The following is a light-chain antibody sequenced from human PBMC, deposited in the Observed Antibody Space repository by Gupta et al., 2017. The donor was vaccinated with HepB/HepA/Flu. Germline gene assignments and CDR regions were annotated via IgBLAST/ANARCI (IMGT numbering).Light chain of an antibody. J-gene: IGLJ3*02. CDR2: GSN. V-gene: IGLV3-19*01. CDR3: KSRDTRGNWV. CDR1: SLRKYY. Sequence: SSELTHDPPVSVALGQTVRITCQGDSLRKYYASWFQQKPGQAPKLGRDGSNIRPSGMPDRFSGSNSGTKDYLTIAGPQAEDEADYYCKSRDTRGNWVFGGGTRLTVL.